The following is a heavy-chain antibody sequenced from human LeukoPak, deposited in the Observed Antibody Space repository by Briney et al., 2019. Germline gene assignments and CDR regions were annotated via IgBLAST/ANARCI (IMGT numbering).Heavy chain of an antibody. V-gene: IGHV3-30*18. J-gene: IGHJ4*02. CDR3: AKNWDRLDS. Sequence: GRSLRLSCAASGFSFSSYGMHWVRQAPGKVLEWVALISYDGSDKYYADSVKGRFTISRDNSKNTLSLQMSSLRQEDTAVYYCAKNWDRLDSWGQGTLVTVSS. CDR2: ISYDGSDK. CDR1: GFSFSSYG. D-gene: IGHD1-14*01.